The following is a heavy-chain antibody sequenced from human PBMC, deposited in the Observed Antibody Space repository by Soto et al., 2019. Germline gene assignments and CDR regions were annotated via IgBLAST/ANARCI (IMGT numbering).Heavy chain of an antibody. CDR1: GGGNLRDYR. D-gene: IGHD2-21*01. J-gene: IGHJ4*02. Sequence: SVKVSCKASGGGNLRDYRTTWVRRAPGQGLEWMGGIIPKLGSANYAQNFQGRVTVTADESTNTVYMELRSLRFDDTAVYYCARGGDGYNFGVVYWGQGTPVTVSS. CDR3: ARGGDGYNFGVVY. V-gene: IGHV1-69*13. CDR2: IIPKLGSA.